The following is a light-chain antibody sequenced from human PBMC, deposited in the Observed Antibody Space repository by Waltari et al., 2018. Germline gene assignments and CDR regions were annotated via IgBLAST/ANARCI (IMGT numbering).Light chain of an antibody. CDR3: QHYGTLWT. Sequence: DVQMTQSPSTLSASVGDRVTITCRASQSSTNWLAWYQQKPGKAPKLLIYRTSNLESGVPSRSSGSGSGTEFTLTISSLQADDFATYYCQHYGTLWTFGQGTKVEVK. J-gene: IGKJ1*01. CDR1: QSSTNW. V-gene: IGKV1-5*03. CDR2: RTS.